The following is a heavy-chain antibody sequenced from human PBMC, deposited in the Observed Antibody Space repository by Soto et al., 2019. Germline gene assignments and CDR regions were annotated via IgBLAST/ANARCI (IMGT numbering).Heavy chain of an antibody. CDR1: GCTFTSYD. V-gene: IGHV1-8*01. D-gene: IGHD3-3*01. CDR2: MNPNSGNT. Sequence: ASVKVSCKASGCTFTSYDINWVRQATGQGLEWMGWMNPNSGNTGYAQKFQGRVTMTRNTSISTAYMELSSLRSEDTAVYYCAKRAAFWSGYPDYYYYYYMDVWGKGTTVTVSS. J-gene: IGHJ6*03. CDR3: AKRAAFWSGYPDYYYYYYMDV.